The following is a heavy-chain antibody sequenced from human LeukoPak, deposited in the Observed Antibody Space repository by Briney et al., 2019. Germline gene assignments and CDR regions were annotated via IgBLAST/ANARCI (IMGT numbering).Heavy chain of an antibody. CDR1: GGTFSSYA. Sequence: GASVKVSCKASGGTFSSYAISWVRQAPGQGLEWMGRIIPILGIANYAQKFQGRVTITADKSTSTAYMELSSLRSEDTAVYYCAALFGVGATILDYWGQGTLVSVSS. D-gene: IGHD1-26*01. CDR3: AALFGVGATILDY. V-gene: IGHV1-69*04. CDR2: IIPILGIA. J-gene: IGHJ4*02.